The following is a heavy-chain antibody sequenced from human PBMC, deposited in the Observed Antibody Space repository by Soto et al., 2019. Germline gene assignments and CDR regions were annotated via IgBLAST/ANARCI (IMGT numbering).Heavy chain of an antibody. Sequence: HVQVQQSGPGLVKPSETLSLTCTVSSGPSKSHNWGWIRQPPGRGLEWIGYVYDTWSTSYNPSLKSRVTVSAYTSTNRIYLTLGFVTAADTAVYYCVRQGIGFLHGLVDVWGQGTTVIVSS. D-gene: IGHD3-10*01. CDR2: VYDTWST. CDR3: VRQGIGFLHGLVDV. V-gene: IGHV4-59*08. CDR1: SGPSKSHN. J-gene: IGHJ6*01.